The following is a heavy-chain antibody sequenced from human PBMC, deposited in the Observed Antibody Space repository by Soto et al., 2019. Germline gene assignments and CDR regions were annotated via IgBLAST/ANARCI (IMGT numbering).Heavy chain of an antibody. CDR2: IYYSGST. CDR1: GGSISSGDYY. V-gene: IGHV4-30-4*01. D-gene: IGHD3-22*01. CDR3: ARGVIGTMIVVVIPHWFDP. Sequence: SETLSLTCTVSGGSISSGDYYRSWIRQPPGKGLEWIGYIYYSGSTYYNPSLKSRVTISVDTSKNQFSLKLSSVTAADTAVYYCARGVIGTMIVVVIPHWFDPWGQGTLVTVSS. J-gene: IGHJ5*02.